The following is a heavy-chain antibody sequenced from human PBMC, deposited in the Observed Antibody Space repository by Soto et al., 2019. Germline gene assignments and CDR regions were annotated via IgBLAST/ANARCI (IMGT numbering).Heavy chain of an antibody. D-gene: IGHD3-3*01. CDR3: ARGGGTILAPLP. CDR2: INPNSGAT. J-gene: IGHJ5*02. V-gene: IGHV1-2*02. CDR1: GYTFTGYF. Sequence: ASVKVSCKASGYTFTGYFIHWVRQAPGQGLEWMGYINPNSGATKYAQKFQGRVTLTRDTDISTDYMELTMLRSDDTAVYYCARGGGTILAPLPWGQGTLVTVSS.